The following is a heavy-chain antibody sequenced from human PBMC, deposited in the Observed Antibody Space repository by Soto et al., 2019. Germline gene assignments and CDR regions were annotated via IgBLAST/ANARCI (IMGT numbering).Heavy chain of an antibody. CDR1: GGTFSSYA. CDR2: IIPIFGTA. Sequence: QVQLVQSGAEVKKPGSSVKVSCKASGGTFSSYAISWVRQAPGQGLEWMGGIIPIFGTANYAQKFQGRVTITADESTSTADMELSSLRSEDTAVDYCAGDRGSSSWLGGWFDPWGQGTLVTVSS. V-gene: IGHV1-69*01. J-gene: IGHJ5*02. CDR3: AGDRGSSSWLGGWFDP. D-gene: IGHD6-13*01.